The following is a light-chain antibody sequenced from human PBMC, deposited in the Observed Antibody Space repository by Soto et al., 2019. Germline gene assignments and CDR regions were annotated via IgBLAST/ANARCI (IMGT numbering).Light chain of an antibody. J-gene: IGKJ1*01. CDR1: QGISSY. CDR3: QQLNSYPHT. Sequence: DIQLTQSPSFLSASIGDRVTITCRASQGISSYLAWYQQKPGKAPKLLIYAASTSQSGVPSRFSGSRFGTEFTLTIRSLQAEDFATYYCQQLNSYPHTFGQGTKVEIK. CDR2: AAS. V-gene: IGKV1-9*01.